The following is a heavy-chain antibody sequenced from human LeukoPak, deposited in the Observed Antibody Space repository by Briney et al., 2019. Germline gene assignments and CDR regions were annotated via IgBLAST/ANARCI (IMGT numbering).Heavy chain of an antibody. V-gene: IGHV3-30*18. D-gene: IGHD3-10*01. CDR2: ISYDGSNK. Sequence: GGSLRLSCAASGFTFSSYGMHWVRQAPGKGLEWVAVISYDGSNKYYADSVKGRFTISRDNSKNTLYLQMNSLRAEDTAVYYCAKVMVRGWSAFDIWGQGTMVTVSS. CDR3: AKVMVRGWSAFDI. J-gene: IGHJ3*02. CDR1: GFTFSSYG.